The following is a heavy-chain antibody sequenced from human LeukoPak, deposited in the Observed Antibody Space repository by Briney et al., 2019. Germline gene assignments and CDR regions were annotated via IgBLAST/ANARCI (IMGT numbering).Heavy chain of an antibody. CDR1: GFTFDDYA. CDR2: ISGDGGST. Sequence: GGSLRLSCAASGFTFDDYAMHWVRQAPGKGLEWVSLISGDGGSTYYADSVKGRFTISRDNSKNSLDLQMNSLRTEDTALYYCAKDGENYGGNSGGFDYWGQGTLVTVSS. V-gene: IGHV3-43*02. J-gene: IGHJ4*02. D-gene: IGHD4-23*01. CDR3: AKDGENYGGNSGGFDY.